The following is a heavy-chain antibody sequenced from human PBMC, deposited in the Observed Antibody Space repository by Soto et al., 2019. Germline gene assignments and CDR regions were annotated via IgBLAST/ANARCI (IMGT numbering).Heavy chain of an antibody. CDR1: GDSVTSGSYY. D-gene: IGHD7-27*01. CDR3: AREWGLLPYYVMNV. Sequence: SETLSLTCFVSGDSVTSGSYYWTWLRQPPGKGLEWIGYISYTGRTKYNPSLQSRVTISVDTSKNDFSLNLSSVTAADTAVYFCAREWGLLPYYVMNVWGHGTAVTVSS. CDR2: ISYTGRT. V-gene: IGHV4-61*03. J-gene: IGHJ6*02.